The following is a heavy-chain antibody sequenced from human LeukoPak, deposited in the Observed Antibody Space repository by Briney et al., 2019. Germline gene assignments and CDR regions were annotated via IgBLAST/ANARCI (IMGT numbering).Heavy chain of an antibody. D-gene: IGHD6-13*01. V-gene: IGHV3-7*01. CDR1: GFTFSNFW. CDR2: IKKDGGGK. CDR3: ARVVAAAGTDH. J-gene: IGHJ4*02. Sequence: GGSLRLSCAASGFTFSNFWMTWVRQAPGKGLEWVAHIKKDGGGKYYVDSVKGRFTISRDNAKNSLYLQMNSLRAEDTAVYYCARVVAAAGTDHWGQGTLVTVSS.